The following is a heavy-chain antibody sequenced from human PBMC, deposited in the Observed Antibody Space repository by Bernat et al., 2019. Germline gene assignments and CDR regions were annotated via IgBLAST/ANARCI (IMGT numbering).Heavy chain of an antibody. CDR1: GFTFSTYA. Sequence: EVQLVESGGGLVQPGGSLRLSCAASGFTFSTYAMTWVRQAPGKGLEWVTVHSGSGRSTFYADSGKGRFTISRDNSKNTVFLQMNSLRVEDTALHYCVKFRGIVYYTHYMDVWGIGTTVTVSS. CDR3: VKFRGIVYYTHYMDV. D-gene: IGHD3-16*02. J-gene: IGHJ6*03. CDR2: HSGSGRST. V-gene: IGHV3-23*04.